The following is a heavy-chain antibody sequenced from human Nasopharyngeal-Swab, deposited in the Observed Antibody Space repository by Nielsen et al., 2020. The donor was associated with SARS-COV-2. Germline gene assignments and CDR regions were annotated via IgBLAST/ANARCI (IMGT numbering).Heavy chain of an antibody. J-gene: IGHJ6*02. D-gene: IGHD3-3*01. CDR2: FDPEDGET. CDR3: ARERLDYDFWSGTQPLGMDV. V-gene: IGHV1-24*01. CDR1: GYTLTELS. Sequence: ASVKVSCKVSGYTLTELSMHWVRQAPGKGLEWMGGFDPEDGETIYAQKFQGRVTMTEDTSTDTAYMELSSLRSEDTAVYYCARERLDYDFWSGTQPLGMDVWGQGTTVTVSS.